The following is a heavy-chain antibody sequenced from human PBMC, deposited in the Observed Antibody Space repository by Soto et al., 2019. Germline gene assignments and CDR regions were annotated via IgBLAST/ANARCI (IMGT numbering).Heavy chain of an antibody. CDR1: GFTFSDAW. Sequence: QLVESGGGLVKPGESLRLSSAASGFTFSDAWMSWVRQAPGKGLEWVGRIKRTTDGGTTDYAAPVKGRFTISRDDSKDTLNLQMNSLKTEDTAVYYCTTGLSSGYYYFDYWGQGTLVTVSS. CDR2: IKRTTDGGTT. V-gene: IGHV3-15*01. CDR3: TTGLSSGYYYFDY. D-gene: IGHD3-22*01. J-gene: IGHJ4*02.